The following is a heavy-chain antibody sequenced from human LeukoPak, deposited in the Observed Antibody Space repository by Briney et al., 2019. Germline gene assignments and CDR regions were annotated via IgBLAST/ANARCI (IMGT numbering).Heavy chain of an antibody. CDR3: ARGRDYYGSGSYTE. J-gene: IGHJ4*02. CDR2: IYTSGST. Sequence: SQTLSLTCTVSGGSISSGSYYWSWIRQPAGKGLEWIGRIYTSGSTNYNPSLKSRVPISVDTSKNQFSLKLSSVTAADTAVYYCARGRDYYGSGSYTEWGQGTLVTVSS. CDR1: GGSISSGSYY. V-gene: IGHV4-61*02. D-gene: IGHD3-10*01.